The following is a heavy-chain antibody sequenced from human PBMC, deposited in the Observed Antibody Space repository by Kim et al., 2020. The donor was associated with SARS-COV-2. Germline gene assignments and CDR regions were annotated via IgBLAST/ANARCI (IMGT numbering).Heavy chain of an antibody. J-gene: IGHJ4*02. CDR1: GFTFSSYA. V-gene: IGHV3-30-3*01. D-gene: IGHD6-13*01. Sequence: GGSLRLSCAASGFTFSSYAMHWVRQAPGKGLEWVAVISYDGSNKYYADSVKGRFTISRDNSKNTLYLQMNSLRAEDTAVYYCAREPVAAAPIYWGQGTLVTVSS. CDR3: AREPVAAAPIY. CDR2: ISYDGSNK.